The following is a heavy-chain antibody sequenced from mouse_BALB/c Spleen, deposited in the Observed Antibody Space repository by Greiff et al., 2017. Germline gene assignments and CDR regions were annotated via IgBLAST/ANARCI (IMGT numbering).Heavy chain of an antibody. CDR3: ASQEGFAY. J-gene: IGHJ3*01. CDR1: GFTFSSYG. Sequence: EVQLVESGGGLVKPGGSLKLSCAASGFTFSSYGMSWVRQTPDKRLEWVATISSGGSYTYYPDSVKGRFTISRDNAKNTLYLQMSSLKSEDTAMYYCASQEGFAYWGQGTLVTVSA. CDR2: ISSGGSYT. V-gene: IGHV5-6*01.